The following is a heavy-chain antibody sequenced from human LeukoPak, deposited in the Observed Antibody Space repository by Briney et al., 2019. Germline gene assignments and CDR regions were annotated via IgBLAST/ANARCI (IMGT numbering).Heavy chain of an antibody. CDR1: GFTFSNHA. D-gene: IGHD6-13*01. Sequence: GGSLRLSCSASGFTFSNHAMHWVRQAPGKGLEYVSGISSNGGSTYYTDSLKGRFTISRDNSKNTLYLQMSSLGTEDTAVYYCARDSPNGSWYRNQFDYWGQGTLVTVSS. V-gene: IGHV3-64D*09. CDR3: ARDSPNGSWYRNQFDY. J-gene: IGHJ4*02. CDR2: ISSNGGST.